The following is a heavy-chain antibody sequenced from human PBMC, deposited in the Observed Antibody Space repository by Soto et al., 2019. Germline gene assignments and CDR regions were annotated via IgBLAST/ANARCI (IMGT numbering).Heavy chain of an antibody. CDR2: IIPIFGTA. D-gene: IGHD6-13*01. CDR3: ARPHLIAAAGTFGMDV. J-gene: IGHJ6*02. CDR1: GGTFSSYA. V-gene: IGHV1-69*13. Sequence: SVKVSCKASGGTFSSYAISWVRQAPGQGLEWMGGIIPIFGTANYAQKFQGRVTITADESTSTAYMELSSLRSEDTAVYYCARPHLIAAAGTFGMDVWGQGTTVTVSS.